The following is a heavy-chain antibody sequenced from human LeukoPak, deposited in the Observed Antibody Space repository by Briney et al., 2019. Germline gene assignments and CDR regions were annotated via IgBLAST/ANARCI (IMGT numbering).Heavy chain of an antibody. D-gene: IGHD3-22*01. Sequence: GGSLRLSCAASGFTFSSYGMHWVRQAPGKGLEWVAVISYDGSNKYYADSVKGRFTISRDNSKNTLYLQMGSLRAEDMAVYYCARGGGYDSSGYSPYYYYYYMDVWGKGTTVTVSS. CDR3: ARGGGYDSSGYSPYYYYYYMDV. CDR2: ISYDGSNK. J-gene: IGHJ6*03. CDR1: GFTFSSYG. V-gene: IGHV3-30*03.